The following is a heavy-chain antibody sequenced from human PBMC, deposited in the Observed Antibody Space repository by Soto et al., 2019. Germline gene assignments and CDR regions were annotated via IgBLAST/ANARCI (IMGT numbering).Heavy chain of an antibody. Sequence: QVQLVQSGAEVKKPGSSVKVSCKASGGTFSRYTISWVRQAPGQGPEWMGRIIPILGIANYAQKFQGRVTITADKSTSTAYMDLSSLRSEDTAVYYSARGGVLEVATILEIDLWGRGTLVTVSS. J-gene: IGHJ2*01. CDR1: GGTFSRYT. CDR3: ARGGVLEVATILEIDL. D-gene: IGHD5-12*01. CDR2: IIPILGIA. V-gene: IGHV1-69*02.